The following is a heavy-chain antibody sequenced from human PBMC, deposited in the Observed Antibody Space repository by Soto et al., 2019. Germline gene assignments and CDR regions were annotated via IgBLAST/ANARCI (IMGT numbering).Heavy chain of an antibody. J-gene: IGHJ5*02. CDR1: GGSISSGGYS. CDR3: AGVKAMARGGGWFDP. Sequence: PSETLSLTCAVSGGSISSGGYSWSWIRQPPGKGLEWIGYIYHSGSTYYNPSRKSRVTISVDRSTNQFSLNLSSVTAADTAVYYCAGVKAMARGGGWFDPWGQGTLVTVSS. CDR2: IYHSGST. V-gene: IGHV4-30-2*01. D-gene: IGHD3-10*01.